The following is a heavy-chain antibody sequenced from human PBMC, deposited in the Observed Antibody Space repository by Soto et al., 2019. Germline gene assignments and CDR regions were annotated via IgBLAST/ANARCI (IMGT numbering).Heavy chain of an antibody. CDR1: GGSISIGRYY. CDR3: ARRYSFGSGKYAVDL. V-gene: IGHV4-39*01. Sequence: PSETLSLTCTVSGGSISIGRYYWSCIRQPPGTALEWIGTISHSGSTFYNPSLNSRGTMSVDMPRNQFSLKLSSVTAADTAVYYCARRYSFGSGKYAVDLWGQGTTVTVSS. CDR2: ISHSGST. J-gene: IGHJ6*02. D-gene: IGHD3-10*01.